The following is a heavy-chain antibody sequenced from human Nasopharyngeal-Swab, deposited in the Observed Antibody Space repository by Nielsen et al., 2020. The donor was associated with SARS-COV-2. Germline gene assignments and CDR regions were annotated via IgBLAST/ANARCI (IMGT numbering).Heavy chain of an antibody. D-gene: IGHD3-16*01. CDR3: ARENPEGPSLGESFFDY. CDR1: GFTFSSYA. V-gene: IGHV3-30*04. Sequence: LKISCAACGFTFSSYAMHWVRQAPGKGLEWVAVIEYDGSNKYYADSMKGRFTISRDNPKNTLYLQMNSLRAEDTAVYYCARENPEGPSLGESFFDYWGQGTLVTVSS. CDR2: IEYDGSNK. J-gene: IGHJ4*02.